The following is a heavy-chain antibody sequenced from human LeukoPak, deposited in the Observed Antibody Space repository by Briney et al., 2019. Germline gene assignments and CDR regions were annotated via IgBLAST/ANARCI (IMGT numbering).Heavy chain of an antibody. D-gene: IGHD1-26*01. CDR3: ARVAKAAYGMDV. CDR1: GFTFSSYG. CDR2: IWYDGSNK. J-gene: IGHJ6*02. V-gene: IGHV3-33*01. Sequence: GGSLVLSCAASGFTFSSYGMHWVRQAPGKGLEWVAVIWYDGSNKYYADSVKGRFTISRDNSKNTLYLQMNSLRAEDTAVYYCARVAKAAYGMDVWGQGTTVTVSS.